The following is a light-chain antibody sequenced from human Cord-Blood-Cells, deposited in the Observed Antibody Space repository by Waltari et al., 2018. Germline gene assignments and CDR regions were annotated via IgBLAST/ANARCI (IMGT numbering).Light chain of an antibody. CDR1: SSDVGSYNL. Sequence: QSALTQPASVSGSPGQSITISCTGTSSDVGSYNLVSWYQQHPGKAPKLMIYGGSKRTSGVSKRFSCSKSGNTASLTISGLQAEDEADYYCCSYAGSSTFVFGTGTKVTVL. CDR2: GGS. J-gene: IGLJ1*01. V-gene: IGLV2-23*03. CDR3: CSYAGSSTFV.